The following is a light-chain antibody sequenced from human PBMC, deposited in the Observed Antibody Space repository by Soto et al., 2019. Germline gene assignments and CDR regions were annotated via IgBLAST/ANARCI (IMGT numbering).Light chain of an antibody. Sequence: QSALTQPASVSGSPGQSITISCTGTSSDVGGFDYVSWYQQHPGQAPKLLIYEVRNRPSGVSHRFSGSKSGNTASLTISGLQAEDEADYYCSSYRSTPTYVFGTGTKVTVL. J-gene: IGLJ1*01. CDR1: SSDVGGFDY. V-gene: IGLV2-14*01. CDR2: EVR. CDR3: SSYRSTPTYV.